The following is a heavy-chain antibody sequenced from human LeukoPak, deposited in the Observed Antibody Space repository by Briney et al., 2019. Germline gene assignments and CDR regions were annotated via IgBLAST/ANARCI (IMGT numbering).Heavy chain of an antibody. D-gene: IGHD3-22*01. V-gene: IGHV3-43*02. CDR3: AKDLYDSSGYYYVPFDY. J-gene: IGHJ4*02. CDR1: GFTFDDYA. CDR2: ISGDGGST. Sequence: PGESLRLSCAASGFTFDDYAMHWVRQAPGKGLEWVSLISGDGGSTYYADSVKGRFTISRDNSKNSLYLQMNSLRTEDTALYYCAKDLYDSSGYYYVPFDYWGQGTLVTVSS.